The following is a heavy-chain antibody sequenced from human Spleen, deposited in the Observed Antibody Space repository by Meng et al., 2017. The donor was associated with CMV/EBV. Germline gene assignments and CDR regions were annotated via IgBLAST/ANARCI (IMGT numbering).Heavy chain of an antibody. Sequence: SETLSLTCAVYGGSFSGYYWSWIRQPPGKGLEWIGELNHSGSTNYNPSLKSRVTISVDTSKNQFSVKLRSVTAADTAVYYCARETYDSSGYYLDYWGQGTLVTVSS. CDR3: ARETYDSSGYYLDY. V-gene: IGHV4-34*01. CDR2: LNHSGST. D-gene: IGHD3-22*01. CDR1: GGSFSGYY. J-gene: IGHJ4*02.